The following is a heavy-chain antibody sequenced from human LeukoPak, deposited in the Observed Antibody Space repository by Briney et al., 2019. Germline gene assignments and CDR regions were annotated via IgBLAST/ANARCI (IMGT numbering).Heavy chain of an antibody. CDR2: IYPGDSDT. CDR1: GSRFTSYW. Sequence: GGPLQISCKGSGSRFTSYWIGWVRQLPGKGLEGMGIIYPGDSDTRYSPSFQGQVTISADKSISTAYLQWSSLKASDTAMYYCARLIGSSWYRTYYFDYWGQGTLVTVSS. V-gene: IGHV5-51*01. D-gene: IGHD6-13*01. CDR3: ARLIGSSWYRTYYFDY. J-gene: IGHJ4*02.